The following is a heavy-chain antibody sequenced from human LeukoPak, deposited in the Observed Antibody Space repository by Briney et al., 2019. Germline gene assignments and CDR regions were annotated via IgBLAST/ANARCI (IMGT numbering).Heavy chain of an antibody. CDR2: ISGSGDSG. CDR1: GFSFSSSA. V-gene: IGHV3-23*01. J-gene: IGHJ4*02. Sequence: GGSLRLSCAASGFSFSSSAMSWVRQAPGKGLEWVSRISGSGDSGHYADSVKGRFTISRDNSKNTVYLQMNSLRAEDTALYYCATGRDATSNFDSWGQGTLVTVSS. D-gene: IGHD2-2*01. CDR3: ATGRDATSNFDS.